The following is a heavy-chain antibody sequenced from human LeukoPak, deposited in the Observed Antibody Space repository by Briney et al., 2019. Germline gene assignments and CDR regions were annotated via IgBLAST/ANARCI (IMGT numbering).Heavy chain of an antibody. CDR1: GGSFSGYY. V-gene: IGHV4-34*01. CDR3: ARGVGYSGIAAM. D-gene: IGHD6-13*01. J-gene: IGHJ4*02. Sequence: SETLSLTCAVYGGSFSGYYWSWIRQPPGKGLEWIGEINHSGGTNYNPSLKSRVTISVDTSKNQFSLKLSSVTAADTAVYYCARGVGYSGIAAMWGQGTLVTVSS. CDR2: INHSGGT.